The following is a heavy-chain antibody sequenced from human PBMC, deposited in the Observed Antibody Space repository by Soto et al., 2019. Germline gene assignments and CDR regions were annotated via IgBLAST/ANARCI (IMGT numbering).Heavy chain of an antibody. V-gene: IGHV4-59*01. CDR2: IYYSGST. CDR1: GGSISSYY. D-gene: IGHD3-10*01. Sequence: QVQLQESGPGLVKPSETLSLTCTVSGGSISSYYWSWIRQPPGKGLEWIGYIYYSGSTNYNPSLXGXVXLXXDTSRTPFSLKLSSVTAADTAVYYCARVWGGAFDIWGQGTMVTVSS. J-gene: IGHJ3*02. CDR3: ARVWGGAFDI.